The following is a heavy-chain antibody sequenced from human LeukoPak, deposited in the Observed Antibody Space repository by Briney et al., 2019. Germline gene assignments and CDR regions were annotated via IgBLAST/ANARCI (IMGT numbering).Heavy chain of an antibody. Sequence: SETLSLTCTVSGYSISSGYYWGWIRQPPGKGLEWIGSIYHSGSTYYNPSLKSRVTISVDTSKNQFSVKLSSVTAADTAVYYCARDPGTSYYYYYMDVWGKGTTVTVFS. CDR3: ARDPGTSYYYYYMDV. J-gene: IGHJ6*03. CDR2: IYHSGST. CDR1: GYSISSGYY. V-gene: IGHV4-38-2*02. D-gene: IGHD1-7*01.